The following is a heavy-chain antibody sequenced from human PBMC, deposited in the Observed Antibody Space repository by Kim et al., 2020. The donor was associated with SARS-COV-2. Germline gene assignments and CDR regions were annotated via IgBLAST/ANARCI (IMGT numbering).Heavy chain of an antibody. Sequence: GGSLRLSCAASGFTFSSYAMHWVRQAPGKGLEWVAVISYDGSNKYYADSVKGRFTISRDNSKNTLYLQMNSLRAEDTAVYYCARAGSGSYLGWFDPWGQGTLVTVSS. CDR1: GFTFSSYA. CDR3: ARAGSGSYLGWFDP. D-gene: IGHD3-10*01. CDR2: ISYDGSNK. V-gene: IGHV3-30*04. J-gene: IGHJ5*02.